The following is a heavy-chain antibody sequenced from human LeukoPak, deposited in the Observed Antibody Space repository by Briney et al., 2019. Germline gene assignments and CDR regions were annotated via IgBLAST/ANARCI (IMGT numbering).Heavy chain of an antibody. D-gene: IGHD3-22*01. Sequence: GGSLRLSCAASGFTFSTYAMSWVRQAPGKGLEWVSTISATGGRTYYADSVKGRFTISRDNSKNTLYLQMNGLRAEDTAVYYCARDRGYTFDYWGQGTLVTVRS. CDR3: ARDRGYTFDY. V-gene: IGHV3-23*01. CDR1: GFTFSTYA. J-gene: IGHJ4*02. CDR2: ISATGGRT.